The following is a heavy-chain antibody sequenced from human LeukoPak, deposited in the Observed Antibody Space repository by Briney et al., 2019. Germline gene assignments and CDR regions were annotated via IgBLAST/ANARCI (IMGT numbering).Heavy chain of an antibody. Sequence: GGSLRLSCAASGFTFDDYGMSWVRQAPGKGLEWVSGINWNGGSTGYADSVKGRFTISRDNAKNSLYLQMNSLRAEDTAVYFCARGQKYRYGYTVTELGSGYFDYWGQGTLVTVSS. J-gene: IGHJ4*02. CDR2: INWNGGST. CDR3: ARGQKYRYGYTVTELGSGYFDY. CDR1: GFTFDDYG. V-gene: IGHV3-20*04. D-gene: IGHD5-18*01.